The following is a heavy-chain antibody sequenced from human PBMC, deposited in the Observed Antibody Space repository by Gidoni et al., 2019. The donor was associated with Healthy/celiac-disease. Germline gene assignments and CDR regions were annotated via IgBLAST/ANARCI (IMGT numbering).Heavy chain of an antibody. CDR2: IIPIFGTA. CDR1: GGTFSSYA. CDR3: ARMGGWVVASNYFDY. D-gene: IGHD2-15*01. Sequence: QVQLVQSGAEVKKPGSSVKVSCKASGGTFSSYAISWVRQAPGQGLEWRGGIIPIFGTANYAQKFQGRVTITANKSTSTAYMELSSLRSEDTAVYYCARMGGWVVASNYFDYWGQGTLVTVSS. J-gene: IGHJ4*02. V-gene: IGHV1-69*06.